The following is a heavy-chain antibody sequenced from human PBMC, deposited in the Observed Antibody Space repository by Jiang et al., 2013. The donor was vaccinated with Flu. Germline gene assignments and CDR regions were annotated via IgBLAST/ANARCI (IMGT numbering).Heavy chain of an antibody. CDR1: GFDFSDYY. Sequence: QLLESGGGLVKSGGSLRLSCAVSGFDFSDYYMAWIRQAPGKGLEWISYISGGTTYTNYADSVKGRFTISRGNANASLYLQMDYLRPEDTAIYYCARAGRVGIVAIPYDYWGQGTLVTVSS. CDR3: ARAGRVGIVAIPYDY. J-gene: IGHJ4*02. CDR2: ISGGTTYT. D-gene: IGHD1-26*01. V-gene: IGHV3-11*03.